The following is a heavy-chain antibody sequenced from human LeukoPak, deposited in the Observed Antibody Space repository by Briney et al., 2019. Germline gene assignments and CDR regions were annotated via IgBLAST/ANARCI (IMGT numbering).Heavy chain of an antibody. CDR2: IYYSGST. CDR3: AGPLGYCSSTSCYMDYFDY. V-gene: IGHV4-39*01. CDR1: GGSISSSSYY. D-gene: IGHD2-2*02. Sequence: SETLSLTCTVSGGSISSSSYYWGWIRQPPGKGLEWIGSIYYSGSTYYNPSLKSRVTISVDTSKNQFSLKLSSVTAADTAVYYCAGPLGYCSSTSCYMDYFDYWGQGTLVTVSS. J-gene: IGHJ4*02.